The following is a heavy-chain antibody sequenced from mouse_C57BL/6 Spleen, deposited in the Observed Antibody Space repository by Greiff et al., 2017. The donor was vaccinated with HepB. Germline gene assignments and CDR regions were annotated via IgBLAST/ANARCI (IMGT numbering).Heavy chain of an antibody. J-gene: IGHJ4*01. CDR3: AKYSNYGRGAMDY. V-gene: IGHV1-20*01. Sequence: EVQLQQSGPELVKPGDSVKISCKASGYSFTGYFMNWVMQSHGKSLEWIGRINPYNGDTFYNQKFKGKATLTVDKSSSTAHMELRSLTSEDSAVYYCAKYSNYGRGAMDYWGQGTSVTVSS. CDR1: GYSFTGYF. D-gene: IGHD2-5*01. CDR2: INPYNGDT.